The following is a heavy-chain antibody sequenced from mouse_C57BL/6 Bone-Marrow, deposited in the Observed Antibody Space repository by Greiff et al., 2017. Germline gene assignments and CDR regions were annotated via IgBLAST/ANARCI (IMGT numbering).Heavy chain of an antibody. J-gene: IGHJ4*01. CDR1: GFTFSDYG. D-gene: IGHD1-1*01. Sequence: EVKLQESGGGLVKPGGSLKLSCAASGFTFSDYGMHWVRQAPEKGLEWVAYISSGSSTIYYADTVKGRFTISRDNAKNTLFLQMTSLRSEDTAMYYCARPLRGYAMDYWGQGTSVTVSS. CDR3: ARPLRGYAMDY. V-gene: IGHV5-17*01. CDR2: ISSGSSTI.